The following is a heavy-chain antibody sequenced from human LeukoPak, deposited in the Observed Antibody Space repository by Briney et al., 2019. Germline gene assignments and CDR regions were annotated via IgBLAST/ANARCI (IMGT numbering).Heavy chain of an antibody. CDR3: ARGLYGDYLLCDF. Sequence: PSETLSLACAVYGGSFIGNFWTWIRQPPGKGLEWMGEINHSGSTNYNPSLKSRVTISADTSKNQFSLKLSSVTAADTAVYYCARGLYGDYLLCDFWGQGNLVTVSS. CDR1: GGSFIGNF. V-gene: IGHV4-34*01. D-gene: IGHD4-17*01. J-gene: IGHJ4*02. CDR2: INHSGST.